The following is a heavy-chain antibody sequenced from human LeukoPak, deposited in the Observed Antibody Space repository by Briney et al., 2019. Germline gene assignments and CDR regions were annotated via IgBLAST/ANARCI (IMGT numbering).Heavy chain of an antibody. Sequence: SETLSLTCAVYGGSFSGYYWSWIRQPPGKGLEWIGEINHSGSTNCNPSLKSRVTISVDTSKNQFSLKLSSVTAADTAVYYCARVPITIFGVELNWFDPWGQGTLVTVSS. CDR1: GGSFSGYY. J-gene: IGHJ5*02. CDR3: ARVPITIFGVELNWFDP. CDR2: INHSGST. V-gene: IGHV4-34*01. D-gene: IGHD3-3*01.